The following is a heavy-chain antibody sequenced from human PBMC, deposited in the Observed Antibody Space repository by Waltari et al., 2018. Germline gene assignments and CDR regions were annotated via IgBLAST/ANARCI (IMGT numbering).Heavy chain of an antibody. V-gene: IGHV4-34*01. J-gene: IGHJ6*02. CDR1: GWSFSGYY. Sequence: QVQLQQWGAGLLKPSETLSLTCAVYGWSFSGYYWSWIRQPPGKGLEWIGEINHSVSTNYNPSLKSRVTISVDTSKNQFSLKLSSVTAADTAVYYCASTNSWPVDYGGKTYYYYYGMDVWGQGTTVTVSS. D-gene: IGHD2-15*01. CDR3: ASTNSWPVDYGGKTYYYYYGMDV. CDR2: INHSVST.